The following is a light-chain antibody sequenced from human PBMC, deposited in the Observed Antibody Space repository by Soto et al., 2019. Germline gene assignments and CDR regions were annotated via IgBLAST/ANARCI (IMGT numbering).Light chain of an antibody. J-gene: IGKJ1*01. CDR1: QSVSSSY. V-gene: IGKV3-20*01. Sequence: TLSLSPGERATLSCRASQSVSSSYLAWYQQKPGQAPRTLIYGASSKAIGIPDRFSGSGSGTDFTLTISRLEPEDFAVYYSQQYGSSAWTFGQRTKVDIK. CDR3: QQYGSSAWT. CDR2: GAS.